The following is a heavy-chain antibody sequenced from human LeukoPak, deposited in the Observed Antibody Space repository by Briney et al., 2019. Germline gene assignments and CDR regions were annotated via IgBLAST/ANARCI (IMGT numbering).Heavy chain of an antibody. V-gene: IGHV3-53*01. CDR1: GFTVSVSY. CDR3: ARDNADNAFDI. D-gene: IGHD2-15*01. Sequence: PGGSLRLSCAASGFTVSVSYLNWVRQAPGKGLEWVSVIYRGGNTDYTDSVKGRMTISRDNSKNMVYLQMNSLRAEDTAVYYCARDNADNAFDIWGQGTKVTASS. CDR2: IYRGGNT. J-gene: IGHJ3*02.